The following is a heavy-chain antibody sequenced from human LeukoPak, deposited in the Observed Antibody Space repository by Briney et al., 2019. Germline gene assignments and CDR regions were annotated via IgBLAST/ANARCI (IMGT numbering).Heavy chain of an antibody. V-gene: IGHV1-46*01. D-gene: IGHD3-16*01. J-gene: IGHJ4*02. CDR2: LNPSRGTT. CDR1: GCNFSSYY. CDR3: ARDATRGIGGSYDLDF. Sequence: ASVKLSCKASGCNFSSYYIQWVRQDPGQGREWMGLLNPSRGTTAYAPKFQGRVTMTRDTSSNTVYMELRGLRSDDTAIYYCARDATRGIGGSYDLDFWGKGSLVTVSS.